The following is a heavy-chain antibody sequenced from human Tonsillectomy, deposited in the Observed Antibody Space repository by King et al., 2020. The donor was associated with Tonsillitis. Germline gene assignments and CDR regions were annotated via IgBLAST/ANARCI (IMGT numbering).Heavy chain of an antibody. J-gene: IGHJ4*02. Sequence: VQLVESGAEVKKPGESLKNSCKGSGYSFTSYWIGWVRQMPGKGLECMGIIYPGDSDTRYSPSFQGQVTISADKSLSTAYLQWSSLKASDTAMYYCARLQTQYSSSQDFDYWGQGTLVTVSS. CDR2: IYPGDSDT. CDR1: GYSFTSYW. V-gene: IGHV5-51*01. CDR3: ARLQTQYSSSQDFDY. D-gene: IGHD6-6*01.